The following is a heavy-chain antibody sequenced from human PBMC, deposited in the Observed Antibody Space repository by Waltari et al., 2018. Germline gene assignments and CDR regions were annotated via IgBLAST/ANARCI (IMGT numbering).Heavy chain of an antibody. CDR2: VHYTGKT. CDR1: GASISISTHY. Sequence: RLQESGPGRMKPSETLSLICTVSGASISISTHYWGWIRQTPGMGPEWIGSVHYTGKTYNNPSLESRVSWSVDTSKNLVSLELTSVTAADTATYFCARSFGGSGSYKFDTWGRGILVSVSS. CDR3: ARSFGGSGSYKFDT. D-gene: IGHD3-10*01. V-gene: IGHV4-39*02. J-gene: IGHJ4*02.